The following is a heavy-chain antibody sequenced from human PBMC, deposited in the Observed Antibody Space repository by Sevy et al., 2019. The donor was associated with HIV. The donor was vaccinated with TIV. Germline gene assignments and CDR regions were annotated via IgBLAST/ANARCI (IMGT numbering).Heavy chain of an antibody. J-gene: IGHJ4*02. CDR2: SSGSAARV. Sequence: GGSLRLSCAASGFIFRDYYFNWVRQAPGGGLEWVSYSSGSAARVYYADSLKGRFTISRDDTDNSLYLQMNTLTAEDTDTYFCVSGEDYSTGLALAGGDFWGQGTQVTVSS. CDR1: GFIFRDYY. D-gene: IGHD2-21*01. V-gene: IGHV3-11*01. CDR3: VSGEDYSTGLALAGGDF.